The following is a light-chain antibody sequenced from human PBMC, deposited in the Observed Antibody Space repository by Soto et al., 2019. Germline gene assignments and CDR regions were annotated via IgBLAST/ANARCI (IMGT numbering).Light chain of an antibody. J-gene: IGKJ5*01. V-gene: IGKV3D-15*01. CDR3: QQHNQWPIT. Sequence: EIVMTQSPATLSVSPGETASLSCRASQSAGNFLAWYQQKPGQAPRLLIYYISTRATGIPARFSGSGSGTEFTLTINSLQYEDSAVYYCQQHNQWPITFGQGTRLEIK. CDR2: YIS. CDR1: QSAGNF.